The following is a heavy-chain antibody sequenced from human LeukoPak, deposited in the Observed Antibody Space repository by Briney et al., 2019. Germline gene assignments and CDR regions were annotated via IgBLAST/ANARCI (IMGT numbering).Heavy chain of an antibody. CDR3: ARGIVVVPAAIQGTFDY. V-gene: IGHV1-69*01. J-gene: IGHJ4*02. Sequence: SVKVSCKASGGTFSSYAISWVRQAPGQGLEWMGGIIPIFGTANYAQKFQGRVTITADESTSTAYMELSSLRSEDTAVYYCARGIVVVPAAIQGTFDYWGQGTLVTVSS. CDR2: IIPIFGTA. D-gene: IGHD2-2*02. CDR1: GGTFSSYA.